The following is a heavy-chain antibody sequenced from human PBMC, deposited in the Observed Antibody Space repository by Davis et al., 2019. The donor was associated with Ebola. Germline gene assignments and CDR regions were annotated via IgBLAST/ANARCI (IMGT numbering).Heavy chain of an antibody. CDR3: ARALVATLSHFDY. CDR1: GGSISSYY. V-gene: IGHV4-59*01. D-gene: IGHD5-12*01. CDR2: IYYSGST. J-gene: IGHJ4*02. Sequence: SETLSLTCTVSGGSISSYYWSWIRQPPGKGLEWIGYIYYSGSTNYNPSLKSRVTISVDTSKNQFSLKLSSVTAADTAVYYCARALVATLSHFDYCGQGTLVTVSS.